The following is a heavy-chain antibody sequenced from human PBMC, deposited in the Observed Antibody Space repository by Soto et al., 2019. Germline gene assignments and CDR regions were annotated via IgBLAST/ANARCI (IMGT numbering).Heavy chain of an antibody. J-gene: IGHJ4*02. D-gene: IGHD3-10*01. CDR2: INHSGST. Sequence: PSETLSLTCAVYGGSFSGYYWSWIRQPPGKGLEWIGEINHSGSTNYNPSLKSRVTISVDTSKNQFSLKLSSVTAADTAVYYCARGGYGSGSYYKTRSFDYWGQGTLVT. CDR1: GGSFSGYY. CDR3: ARGGYGSGSYYKTRSFDY. V-gene: IGHV4-34*01.